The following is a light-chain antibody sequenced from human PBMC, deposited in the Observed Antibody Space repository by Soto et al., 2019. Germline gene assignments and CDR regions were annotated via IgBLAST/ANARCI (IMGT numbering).Light chain of an antibody. CDR1: QSVSSY. CDR2: DAS. Sequence: EIALRQSPATLSLSPGERATLSCRASQSVSSYLAWYQQKPGQAPRLLIYDASNRATGIPARFSGSGSGTDFTLTISSLEPEDFAVYYCQQRTNWFTFGPGTKVDIK. CDR3: QQRTNWFT. V-gene: IGKV3-11*01. J-gene: IGKJ3*01.